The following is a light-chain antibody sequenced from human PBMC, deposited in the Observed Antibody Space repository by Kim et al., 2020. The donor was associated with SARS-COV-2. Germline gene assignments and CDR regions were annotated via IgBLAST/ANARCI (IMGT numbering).Light chain of an antibody. CDR3: QQYGSSPLT. Sequence: LSPGERATRSCRASQSVSSNYLAWYQQKPGQAPRLLIYGASSRATGIPDRFMGSGSGTDFTLTISRLEPEDFAVYYCQQYGSSPLTFGGGTKVEI. CDR1: QSVSSNY. CDR2: GAS. J-gene: IGKJ4*01. V-gene: IGKV3-20*01.